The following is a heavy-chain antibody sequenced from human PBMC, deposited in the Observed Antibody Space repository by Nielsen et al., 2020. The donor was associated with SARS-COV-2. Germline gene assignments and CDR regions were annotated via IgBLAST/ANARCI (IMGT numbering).Heavy chain of an antibody. D-gene: IGHD2-15*01. CDR3: ARDCSGGSCYQENNYYYYGMDV. V-gene: IGHV7-4-1*02. Sequence: ASVKVSCKASGYTFTSYAMNWVRQAPGQGLEWMGWINTNTGNPTYAQGFTGRFVFSLDTSVSTAYLQISSLKAEDTAVYYCARDCSGGSCYQENNYYYYGMDVWGQGTMVTVSS. CDR2: INTNTGNP. CDR1: GYTFTSYA. J-gene: IGHJ6*02.